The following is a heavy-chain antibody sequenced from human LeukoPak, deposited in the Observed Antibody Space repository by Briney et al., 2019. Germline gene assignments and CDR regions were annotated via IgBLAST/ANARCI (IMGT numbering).Heavy chain of an antibody. J-gene: IGHJ4*02. CDR2: TYYRSKWYN. D-gene: IGHD4-11*01. V-gene: IGHV6-1*01. CDR1: GDSVSSKSAA. CDR3: ARQKPSTFRQYGRGRPLDS. Sequence: SQTLSLTCAISGDSVSSKSAAWNWIRQSPSRGLEWLGRTYYRSKWYNDYAVSVKSRITINPDTSKNQFSLQLNSVTPEDTAVYYCARQKPSTFRQYGRGRPLDSWGQGTLVTVSS.